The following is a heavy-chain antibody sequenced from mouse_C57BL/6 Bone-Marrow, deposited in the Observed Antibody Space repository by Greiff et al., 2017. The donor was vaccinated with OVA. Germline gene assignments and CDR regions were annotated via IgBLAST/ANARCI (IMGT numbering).Heavy chain of an antibody. J-gene: IGHJ3*01. CDR1: GFTFSNYW. CDR3: TAPIYYGSSLFAY. CDR2: IRLKSDNYAT. V-gene: IGHV6-3*01. D-gene: IGHD1-1*01. Sequence: DVHLVESGGGLVQPGGSMKLSCVASGFTFSNYWMNWVRQSPEKGLEWVAQIRLKSDNYATHYAESVKGRFTISRDDSKSSVYLQMNNLRAEDTGIYYGTAPIYYGSSLFAYWGQGTLVTVSA.